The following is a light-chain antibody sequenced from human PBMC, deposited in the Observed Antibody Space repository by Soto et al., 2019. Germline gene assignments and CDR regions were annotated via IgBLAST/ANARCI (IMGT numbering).Light chain of an antibody. V-gene: IGKV3-11*01. CDR3: QQHISWPLT. CDR1: QSVTNS. J-gene: IGKJ4*01. CDR2: DAS. Sequence: EIVLTQSPATLSLSPGERATLSCRASQSVTNSLAWYQQNPGQAPRLLVYDASNRATGIPTRFSGSGSGTDLTLTISNLEPEDVAVYYCQQHISWPLTFGGGTKVEIK.